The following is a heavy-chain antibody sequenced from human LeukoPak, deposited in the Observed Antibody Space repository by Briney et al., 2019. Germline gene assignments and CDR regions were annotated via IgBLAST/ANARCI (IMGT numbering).Heavy chain of an antibody. V-gene: IGHV4-59*01. D-gene: IGHD3-10*01. Sequence: SETLSLTCTVSGGSISSYYWSWIRQPPGKGLEWIGYIYYSGSTNYNPSLKSRVTISVDTSKNQFSLKLSSVTAADTAVYYCARATPITMVREVIDHFDYWGQGTLVTVSS. CDR2: IYYSGST. CDR3: ARATPITMVREVIDHFDY. J-gene: IGHJ4*02. CDR1: GGSISSYY.